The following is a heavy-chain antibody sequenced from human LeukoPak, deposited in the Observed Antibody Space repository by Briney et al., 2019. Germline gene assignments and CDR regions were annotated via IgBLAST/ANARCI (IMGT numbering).Heavy chain of an antibody. CDR3: VRDGMGPLPYDW. D-gene: IGHD1-14*01. CDR2: IDPDGRER. Sequence: GGSLRLSCAASGFNFRNYWMNWVRHAPGKGLVWVAHIDPDGRERKYADFVKGRFTISRDNAKDTLSLQMNSLRVDDTALYYCVRDGMGPLPYDWWGKGTLVTVSS. CDR1: GFNFRNYW. J-gene: IGHJ4*02. V-gene: IGHV3-74*03.